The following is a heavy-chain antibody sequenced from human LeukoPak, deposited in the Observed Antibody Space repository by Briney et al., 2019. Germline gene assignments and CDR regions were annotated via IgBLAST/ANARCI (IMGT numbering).Heavy chain of an antibody. Sequence: ASVKVSCKASGYTFTGYYMHWVRQAPGQGLEWMGRTTPNSGGTNYAQKFQGRVTMTRDTSISTAYMELSRLRSDDTAVYYCARDRGYSTPPYYYYYMDVWGKGTTVTVSS. CDR1: GYTFTGYY. J-gene: IGHJ6*03. D-gene: IGHD3-22*01. CDR3: ARDRGYSTPPYYYYYMDV. V-gene: IGHV1-2*06. CDR2: TTPNSGGT.